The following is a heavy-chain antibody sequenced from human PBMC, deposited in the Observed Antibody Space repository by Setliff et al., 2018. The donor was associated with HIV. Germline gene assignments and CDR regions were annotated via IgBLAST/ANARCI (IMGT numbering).Heavy chain of an antibody. CDR3: AREIGVYDSSGYYYVPDAFDI. V-gene: IGHV1-18*01. Sequence: ASVKVSCKAPGYTFTSYGISWVRQAPGQGLEWMGWISAYNGNTNYAQKLQGSVTMTTDTSTSTAYMELRSLRSDDTAVYYCAREIGVYDSSGYYYVPDAFDIWGQGTMVTVSS. CDR1: GYTFTSYG. D-gene: IGHD3-22*01. J-gene: IGHJ3*02. CDR2: ISAYNGNT.